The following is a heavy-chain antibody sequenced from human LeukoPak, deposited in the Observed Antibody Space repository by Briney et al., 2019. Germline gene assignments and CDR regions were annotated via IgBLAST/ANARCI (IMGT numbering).Heavy chain of an antibody. D-gene: IGHD2-2*01. CDR2: IWYDGSNK. J-gene: IGHJ4*02. CDR3: AKDSDIVVVPALTYDH. Sequence: PGRSLRLSCAASGFTFSSYGMHWVRQAPGKGLEWVAVIWYDGSNKYYADSVKGRFTISRDNSKNTLYLQMNSLRAEDTAVYYCAKDSDIVVVPALTYDHWGQGTLVIVSS. CDR1: GFTFSSYG. V-gene: IGHV3-33*06.